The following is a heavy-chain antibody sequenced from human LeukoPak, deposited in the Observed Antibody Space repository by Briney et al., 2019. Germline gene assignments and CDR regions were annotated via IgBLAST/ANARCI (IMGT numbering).Heavy chain of an antibody. Sequence: GGSLRLSCAASGFTFSSYGMHWVRQAPGKGLEWVAFIRYDGSNKYYADSVKGRFTISRDNSKSTLYLQMNSLRAEDTAVYYCAKGGNWNDPPDYYYMDVWGKGTTVTVSS. V-gene: IGHV3-30*02. CDR1: GFTFSSYG. J-gene: IGHJ6*03. CDR3: AKGGNWNDPPDYYYMDV. D-gene: IGHD1-1*01. CDR2: IRYDGSNK.